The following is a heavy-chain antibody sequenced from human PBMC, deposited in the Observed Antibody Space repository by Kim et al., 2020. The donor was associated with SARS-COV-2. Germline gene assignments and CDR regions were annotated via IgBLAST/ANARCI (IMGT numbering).Heavy chain of an antibody. Sequence: GGSLRLSCAASGFTVSSNYMSWVRQTPGKGLEWVSVIYSGGRTYYADSVKGRFTISRDNSKNTLYLQMNSLIAEDTAVYYCVRQDYYGSGSYMSYYYGIDVWGQGTSGTVSS. D-gene: IGHD3-10*01. V-gene: IGHV3-53*01. CDR1: GFTVSSNY. CDR3: VRQDYYGSGSYMSYYYGIDV. J-gene: IGHJ6*02. CDR2: IYSGGRT.